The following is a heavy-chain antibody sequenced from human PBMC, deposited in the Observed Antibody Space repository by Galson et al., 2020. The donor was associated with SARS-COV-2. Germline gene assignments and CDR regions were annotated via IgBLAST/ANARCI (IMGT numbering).Heavy chain of an antibody. J-gene: IGHJ4*02. V-gene: IGHV5-51*01. CDR2: IYPGDSDT. CDR3: ARLGYDSSGYYHAIDY. Sequence: GESLKISCKGSGYSFTSYWIGWVRQMPGKGLEWMGIIYPGDSDTRYSPSFQGQVTISADKSISTAYLQWSSLKASDTAMYYCARLGYDSSGYYHAIDYWGQGTLVTVSS. CDR1: GYSFTSYW. D-gene: IGHD3-22*01.